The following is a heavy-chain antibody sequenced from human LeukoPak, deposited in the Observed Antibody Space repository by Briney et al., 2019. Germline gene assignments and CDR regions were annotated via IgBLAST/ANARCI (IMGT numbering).Heavy chain of an antibody. CDR3: ARDTMVRGVSAFDY. D-gene: IGHD3-10*01. V-gene: IGHV3-66*01. J-gene: IGHJ4*02. Sequence: GGSLRLSCAASGFTVSSNYMSWVRQAPGKGLEWVSVIYSGGSTYYADSVKGRFTISRDNSKNTLYLQMNSLRAEDTAVYYCARDTMVRGVSAFDYWGQGTLVTVSS. CDR1: GFTVSSNY. CDR2: IYSGGST.